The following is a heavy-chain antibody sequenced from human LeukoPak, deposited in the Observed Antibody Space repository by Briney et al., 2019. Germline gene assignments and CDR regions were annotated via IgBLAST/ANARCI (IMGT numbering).Heavy chain of an antibody. Sequence: GGSLRLSCAASGFTFSSYSMNWVRQAPGKGLEWVSSISSSSSYIYYADSVKGRFTIPRDNAKNSLYLQMNSLRAEDTAVYYCARVKVPVGAFDIWGQGTMVTVSS. CDR3: ARVKVPVGAFDI. J-gene: IGHJ3*02. CDR1: GFTFSSYS. V-gene: IGHV3-21*01. CDR2: ISSSSSYI.